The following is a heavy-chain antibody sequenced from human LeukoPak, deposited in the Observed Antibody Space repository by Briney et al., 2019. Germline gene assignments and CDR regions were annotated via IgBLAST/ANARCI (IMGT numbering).Heavy chain of an antibody. CDR2: INAGDGIT. D-gene: IGHD6-19*01. CDR3: ARPPLAEGRLDYFDN. CDR1: GYIFPSYG. V-gene: IGHV1-3*01. J-gene: IGHJ4*02. Sequence: GAPVNVSCKASGYIFPSYGMHWVRQAPGQRPEWMAWINAGDGITKYSQKFQGRVTITRDTSANTAYMELSSLRSEDTAVYYCARPPLAEGRLDYFDNWGQGTLVTVSS.